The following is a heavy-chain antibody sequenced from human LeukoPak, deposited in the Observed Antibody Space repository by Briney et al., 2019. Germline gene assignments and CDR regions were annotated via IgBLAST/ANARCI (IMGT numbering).Heavy chain of an antibody. CDR2: ISSSSSYI. CDR3: ARQVTYYDFWSGYYTSENFDY. CDR1: GFTFSSYS. D-gene: IGHD3-3*01. V-gene: IGHV3-21*01. Sequence: GGSLRLSCAASGFTFSSYSMNWVRQAPGKGLEWVSSISSSSSYIYYADSVKGRFTISRDNAKNSLYLQMNSLRAEDTAVYYCARQVTYYDFWSGYYTSENFDYWGQGTLVTVSS. J-gene: IGHJ4*02.